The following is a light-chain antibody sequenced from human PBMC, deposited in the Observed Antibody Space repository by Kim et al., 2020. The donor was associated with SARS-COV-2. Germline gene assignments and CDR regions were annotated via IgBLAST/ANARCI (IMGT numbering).Light chain of an antibody. V-gene: IGKV1-39*01. Sequence: GDRVTTTCGASEIISSYLKRYQQKPGEAPPMLIYAGYIFQSGVPSMCCGSGSWTHNSLTISSPQPQDFLTYYCQQSYRTPPLTFGQGTRLEIK. CDR1: EIISSY. CDR2: AGY. CDR3: QQSYRTPPLT. J-gene: IGKJ5*01.